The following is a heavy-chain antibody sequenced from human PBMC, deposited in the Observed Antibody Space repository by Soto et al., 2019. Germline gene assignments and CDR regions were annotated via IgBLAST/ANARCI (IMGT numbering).Heavy chain of an antibody. D-gene: IGHD3-3*01. Sequence: QVQLQESGPGLVKPSQTLSLTCTVSGGSISSGGYYWSWIRQHPGKGLERIGYIYYSGSTYYNPYLESRVSISVDTSKNQFALKLSSVTAADTAVYYCARVVGSAVIFGVAVLDYWGQGTLVTVSS. CDR3: ARVVGSAVIFGVAVLDY. V-gene: IGHV4-31*03. CDR2: IYYSGST. J-gene: IGHJ4*02. CDR1: GGSISSGGYY.